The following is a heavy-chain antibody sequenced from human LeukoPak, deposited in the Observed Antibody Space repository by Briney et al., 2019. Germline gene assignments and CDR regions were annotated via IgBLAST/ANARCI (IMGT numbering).Heavy chain of an antibody. CDR1: GYTVTSHG. V-gene: IGHV1-18*01. J-gene: IGHJ4*02. D-gene: IGHD4-17*01. Sequence: ASVTVSCKASGYTVTSHGLSWVRQAPGQGLEWMGWISAYNGNTNFAQKFQGRVTMTTDTSTSTAYMELRSLRSDDSAVYHCSRDRPGHGDYPYYFDYWGQGTLVTVSS. CDR2: ISAYNGNT. CDR3: SRDRPGHGDYPYYFDY.